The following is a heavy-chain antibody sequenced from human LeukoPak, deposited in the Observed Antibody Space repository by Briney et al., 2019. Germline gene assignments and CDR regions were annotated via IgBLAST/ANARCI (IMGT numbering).Heavy chain of an antibody. Sequence: ASVKVSCKASGYTFTSYGISWVRQAPGQGLEWMGWISAYNGNTNYAQKLQGRVTMTTDTSTSTAYMELRSLRSDATALYYCAIPTLSRYCSGGSCYEHWGQGTLVTVSS. V-gene: IGHV1-18*01. J-gene: IGHJ1*01. CDR3: AIPTLSRYCSGGSCYEH. CDR2: ISAYNGNT. D-gene: IGHD2-15*01. CDR1: GYTFTSYG.